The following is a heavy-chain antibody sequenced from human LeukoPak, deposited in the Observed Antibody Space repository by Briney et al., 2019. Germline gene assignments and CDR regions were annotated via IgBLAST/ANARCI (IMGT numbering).Heavy chain of an antibody. J-gene: IGHJ4*02. D-gene: IGHD1-14*01. CDR3: ARDSPGELCDY. Sequence: ASVKVSCTASGSTSTSYGISWVRQGPGQGLEWMGWISAYNGNTTYAQKLQGRVTLTTDTSTSTAYMELRSLKSDDTAVYYCARDSPGELCDYWGQGTLVTVSS. V-gene: IGHV1-18*04. CDR1: GSTSTSYG. CDR2: ISAYNGNT.